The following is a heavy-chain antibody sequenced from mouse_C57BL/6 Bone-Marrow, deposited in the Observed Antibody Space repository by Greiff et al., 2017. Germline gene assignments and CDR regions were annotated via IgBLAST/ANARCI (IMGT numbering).Heavy chain of an antibody. J-gene: IGHJ1*03. Sequence: EVKLMESGPGLVKPSQSLSLTCSVTGYSITSGYYWNWIRQFPGNKLEWMGYISYDGSNNYNPSLKNRISITRDTSKNQFFLKLNSVTTEDTATYYCAREGGLLHWYFDVWGTGTTVTVSS. CDR2: ISYDGSN. V-gene: IGHV3-6*01. D-gene: IGHD2-10*01. CDR1: GYSITSGYY. CDR3: AREGGLLHWYFDV.